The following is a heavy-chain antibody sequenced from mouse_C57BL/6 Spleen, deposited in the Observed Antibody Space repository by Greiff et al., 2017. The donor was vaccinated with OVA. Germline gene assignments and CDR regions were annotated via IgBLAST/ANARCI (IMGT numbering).Heavy chain of an antibody. CDR1: GYAFSSSW. CDR2: IYPGDGDT. V-gene: IGHV1-82*01. J-gene: IGHJ1*03. Sequence: VQLQESGPELVKPGASVKISCKASGYAFSSSWMNWVKQRPGKGLEWIGRIYPGDGDTNYNGKFKGKATLTADKSSSTAYMQLSSLTSEDSAVYFCAWWDDWYFDVWGTGTTVTVSS. D-gene: IGHD1-1*02. CDR3: AWWDDWYFDV.